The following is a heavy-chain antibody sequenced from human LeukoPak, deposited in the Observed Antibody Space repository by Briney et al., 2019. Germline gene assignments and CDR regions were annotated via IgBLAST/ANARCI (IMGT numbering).Heavy chain of an antibody. V-gene: IGHV4-30-2*01. Sequence: SETLSLTCAVSGGSISSGGYSWSWIRQPPGKGLEWIGYIYHSGSTYYNPSLKSRVTISVDRSKNQFSLKLSSVTAADTAVYYCARSLGSYENWFDPWGQGTLVTVSS. CDR3: ARSLGSYENWFDP. CDR1: GGSISSGGYS. CDR2: IYHSGST. J-gene: IGHJ5*02. D-gene: IGHD2-15*01.